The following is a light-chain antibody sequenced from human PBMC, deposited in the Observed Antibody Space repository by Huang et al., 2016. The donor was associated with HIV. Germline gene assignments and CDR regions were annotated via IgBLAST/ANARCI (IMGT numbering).Light chain of an antibody. V-gene: IGKV2-28*01. CDR2: LGS. CDR3: MQALQTPFT. J-gene: IGKJ3*01. Sequence: DIVMTQSPLSLPVTPGEPASISCRSSQSLLQSNGYNYLNWYLQKPGQSPQLLIYLGSNRASGVPDRVRGTESGTDFTLKISRVEAEDVGIYYCMQALQTPFTFGPGTKVDI. CDR1: QSLLQSNGYNY.